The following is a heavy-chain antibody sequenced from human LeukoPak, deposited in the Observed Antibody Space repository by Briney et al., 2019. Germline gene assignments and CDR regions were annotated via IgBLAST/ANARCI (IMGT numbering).Heavy chain of an antibody. CDR3: ARCPEGWWTADGSDI. V-gene: IGHV3-7*01. D-gene: IGHD2-15*01. J-gene: IGHJ3*02. Sequence: QRGPSLRLSFSASGFTVVSYGMGWARQPRGGWLGWVATIKLDGTEKTYVDSVKGRLTISRDNAKNSLYLQMNSLRAEDTGVYYCARCPEGWWTADGSDICSQGTMVTVSS. CDR2: IKLDGTEK. CDR1: GFTVVSYG.